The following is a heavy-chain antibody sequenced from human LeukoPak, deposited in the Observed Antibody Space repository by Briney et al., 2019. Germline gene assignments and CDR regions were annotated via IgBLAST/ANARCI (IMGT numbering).Heavy chain of an antibody. J-gene: IGHJ4*02. CDR3: AKANRIESGSYYKPPGY. D-gene: IGHD3-10*01. Sequence: GGSLRLSCAASGFTFSDYYMSWIRQAPGKGLEWVSYISSSGSTIYYADSVKGRFTISRDNAKNTLYLQMNSLRAEDTAVYYCAKANRIESGSYYKPPGYWGQGTLVTVSS. CDR2: ISSSGSTI. CDR1: GFTFSDYY. V-gene: IGHV3-11*01.